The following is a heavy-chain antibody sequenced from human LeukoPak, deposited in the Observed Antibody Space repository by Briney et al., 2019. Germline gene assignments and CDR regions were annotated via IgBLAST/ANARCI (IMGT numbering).Heavy chain of an antibody. CDR3: ARVATVVTLDAFDI. D-gene: IGHD4-23*01. Sequence: SETLSLTCTVSGGSISSGGYYWSWIRQPAGKGLEWIGRIYTSGSTNYNPSLKSRVTISVDTSKNQFSLKLSSVTAADTAVYYCARVATVVTLDAFDIWGQGTMVTVSS. J-gene: IGHJ3*02. CDR2: IYTSGST. CDR1: GGSISSGGYY. V-gene: IGHV4-61*02.